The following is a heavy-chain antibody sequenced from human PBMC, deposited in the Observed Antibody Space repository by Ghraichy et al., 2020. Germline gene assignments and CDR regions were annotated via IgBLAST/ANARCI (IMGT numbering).Heavy chain of an antibody. CDR3: AKLGVAGGH. CDR1: GFTFTMYA. D-gene: IGHD3-10*01. J-gene: IGHJ4*02. V-gene: IGHV3-23*01. Sequence: GGSLRLSCAASGFTFTMYAMSWVRQAPGKGLEWISAISGTAHAAYYADSVKGRFIISRDNSKNTLYLQINTLRDEDTAVYYCAKLGVAGGHWGQGALVTVSS. CDR2: ISGTAHAA.